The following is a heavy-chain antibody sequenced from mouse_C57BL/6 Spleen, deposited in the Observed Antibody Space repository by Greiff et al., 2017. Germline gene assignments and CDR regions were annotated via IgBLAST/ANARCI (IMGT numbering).Heavy chain of an antibody. V-gene: IGHV5-4*01. D-gene: IGHD1-1*01. Sequence: EVQRVESGGGLVKPGGSLKLSCAASGFTFSSYAMSWVRQTPEKRLEWVATISDGGSYTYYPDNVKGRFTISRDNAKNNLYLQMSHLKSEDTAMYYCARDGFITTVVEYFDVWGTGTTVTVSS. CDR3: ARDGFITTVVEYFDV. CDR2: ISDGGSYT. CDR1: GFTFSSYA. J-gene: IGHJ1*03.